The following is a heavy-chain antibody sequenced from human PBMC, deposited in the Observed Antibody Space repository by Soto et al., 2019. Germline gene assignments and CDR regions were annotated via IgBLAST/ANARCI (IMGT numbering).Heavy chain of an antibody. D-gene: IGHD6-6*01. V-gene: IGHV4-30-4*01. J-gene: IGHJ4*02. CDR3: ARDRSNSPDYFDY. CDR2: IYYSGTT. CDR1: GGSISSDDYY. Sequence: QVPLQESGPGLVKPSQTLSLTCTVSGGSISSDDYYWSWIRQPPGKGLEWIGYIYYSGTTSYNPSLKSRLTISLDTSKNQFSLKLSSVSAADTAVYYCARDRSNSPDYFDYWGQGTLVTVSS.